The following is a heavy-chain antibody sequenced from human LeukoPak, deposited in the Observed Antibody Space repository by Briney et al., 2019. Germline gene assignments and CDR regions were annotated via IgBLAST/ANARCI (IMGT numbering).Heavy chain of an antibody. J-gene: IGHJ5*02. V-gene: IGHV4-34*01. D-gene: IGHD1-26*01. CDR2: INHSGST. Sequence: SETLSLTCAVYGGSFSGYYWSWIRQPPGKGLEWIGEINHSGSTNYNPSLKSRVTISVDTSKNQFSLKLSSVTAADTAVYYCARGVGATPGGNWFDPWGQGTLVTVSS. CDR3: ARGVGATPGGNWFDP. CDR1: GGSFSGYY.